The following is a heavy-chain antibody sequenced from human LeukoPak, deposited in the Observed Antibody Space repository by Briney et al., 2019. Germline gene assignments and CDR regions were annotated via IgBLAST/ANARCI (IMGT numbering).Heavy chain of an antibody. CDR1: GFTVSSNY. V-gene: IGHV3-53*01. J-gene: IGHJ5*02. CDR2: IYSGGST. CDR3: ARDNDYYDSSGYENWFDP. Sequence: GGSLRLSCAASGFTVSSNYMSWVRQAPGKGLEWVSVIYSGGSTYYADSVKGRFTISRDNAKNSLYLQMNSLRAEDTALYYCARDNDYYDSSGYENWFDPWGQGTLVTVSS. D-gene: IGHD3-22*01.